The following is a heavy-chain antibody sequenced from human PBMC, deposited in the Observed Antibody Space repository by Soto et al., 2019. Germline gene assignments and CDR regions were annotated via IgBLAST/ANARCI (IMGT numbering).Heavy chain of an antibody. D-gene: IGHD1-7*01. CDR1: AYTFTSYG. J-gene: IGHJ5*02. Sequence: SLKVSCEASAYTFTSYGVSWVRQAPGQGLEWMGWISAYNGNTNYAQKLQGRVTMTTDTSTSTAYMELRSLRSDDTAVYYCARGWVEGGTTNGWFDPWGQGTLVTASS. CDR3: ARGWVEGGTTNGWFDP. V-gene: IGHV1-18*01. CDR2: ISAYNGNT.